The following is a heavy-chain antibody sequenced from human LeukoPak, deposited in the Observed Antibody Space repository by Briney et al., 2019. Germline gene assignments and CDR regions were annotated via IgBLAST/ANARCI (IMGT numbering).Heavy chain of an antibody. CDR1: GFTVSSNY. D-gene: IGHD6-13*01. V-gene: IGHV3-66*01. CDR2: IYSGGST. J-gene: IGHJ4*02. CDR3: AKDSSSCPFDY. Sequence: GGSLGLSCAASGFTVSSNYMSWVRQAPGKGLEWVSVIYSGGSTYYADSVKGRFTISRDNSKNTLYLQMNSLRAEDTAVYYCAKDSSSCPFDYWGQGTLVTVSS.